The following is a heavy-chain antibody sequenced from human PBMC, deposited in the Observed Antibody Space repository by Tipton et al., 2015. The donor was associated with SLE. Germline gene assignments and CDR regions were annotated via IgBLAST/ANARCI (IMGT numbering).Heavy chain of an antibody. CDR2: ISYDGSNK. CDR3: AGELPGYAFDI. Sequence: RSLRLSCAASGFTFSTYDMHWVRQAPGKGLEWVAVISYDGSNKYYADSVKGRFTISRDNSKNTLYLQMNSLRAEDTAVYYCAGELPGYAFDIWGQGTMVTVSS. D-gene: IGHD1-14*01. CDR1: GFTFSTYD. J-gene: IGHJ3*02. V-gene: IGHV3-30*04.